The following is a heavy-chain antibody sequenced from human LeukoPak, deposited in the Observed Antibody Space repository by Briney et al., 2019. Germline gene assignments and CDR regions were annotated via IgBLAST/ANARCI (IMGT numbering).Heavy chain of an antibody. CDR1: RGSISRSDYY. D-gene: IGHD3-22*01. J-gene: IGHJ4*02. CDR3: ATLDYKYDSSGFQFDS. Sequence: SEILSLTCTVSRGSISRSDYYWGWIRQPPGKGLEWLGSIYSSGSSYYNPSLKSRVAIPVDTSKNQFSLKLSSVTAADTAVYYCATLDYKYDSSGFQFDSWGQGTLVSVSS. V-gene: IGHV4-39*01. CDR2: IYSSGSS.